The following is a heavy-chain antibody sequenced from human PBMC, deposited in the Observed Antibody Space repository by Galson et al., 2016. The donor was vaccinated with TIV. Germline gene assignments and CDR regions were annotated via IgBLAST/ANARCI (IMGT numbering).Heavy chain of an antibody. J-gene: IGHJ6*02. CDR2: IVPLFRTT. Sequence: SVKASCKASGGSFSTHTFNWVRQAPGQGLEWMGGIVPLFRTTNYAQKFQGRVTFTADESSSTAYMEVSRLTSDDTAVYYCAKERNTALDTDYYYYGMDVWGQGTTVTVPS. V-gene: IGHV1-69*13. CDR1: GGSFSTHT. CDR3: AKERNTALDTDYYYYGMDV. D-gene: IGHD5-18*01.